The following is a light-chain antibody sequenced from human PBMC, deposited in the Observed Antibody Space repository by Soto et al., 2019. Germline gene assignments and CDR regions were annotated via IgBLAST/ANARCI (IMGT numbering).Light chain of an antibody. CDR3: QQSYRTPHT. J-gene: IGKJ2*01. Sequence: DIQMTQSPSSLSASVGERVTITCRASQGVSAYLLWYQRRQGRAPRLLIYSASSLLSGVPSRFSGSGSGTNFTLTISRLQPEDFATYYCQQSYRTPHTFGQGTKLETK. V-gene: IGKV1-39*01. CDR2: SAS. CDR1: QGVSAY.